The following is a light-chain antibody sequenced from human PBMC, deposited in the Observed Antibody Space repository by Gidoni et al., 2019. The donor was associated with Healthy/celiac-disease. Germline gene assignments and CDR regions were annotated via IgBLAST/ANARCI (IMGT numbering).Light chain of an antibody. V-gene: IGKV3-15*01. CDR3: QQYNNWPIT. CDR1: QSVSSN. CDR2: GAS. J-gene: IGKJ5*01. Sequence: PPTLSVSPGERATLSCRASQSVSSNLAWYQQKPGQAPRLLIYGASTRATGIPARFSGSGSGTEFTLTISSLQSEDFAVYYCQQYNNWPITFGQGTRLEIK.